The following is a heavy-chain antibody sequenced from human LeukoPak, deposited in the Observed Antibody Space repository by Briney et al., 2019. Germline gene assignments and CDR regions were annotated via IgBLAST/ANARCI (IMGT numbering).Heavy chain of an antibody. CDR1: GDTVSSNSTA. CDR3: ARKRLSADSFDI. CDR2: TYDRYKLYN. Sequence: SQTLSLTCAVSGDTVSSNSTAWNWIRQCPSRGLEWLGRTYDRYKLYNDYTVSVKSRITFNPDTSKNQFSLHLNSVTPEDTAVYYCARKRLSADSFDIWGQGTLVTVSS. J-gene: IGHJ3*02. D-gene: IGHD4/OR15-4a*01. V-gene: IGHV6-1*01.